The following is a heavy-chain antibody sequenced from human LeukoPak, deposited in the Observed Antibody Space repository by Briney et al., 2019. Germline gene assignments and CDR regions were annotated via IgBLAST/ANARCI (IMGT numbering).Heavy chain of an antibody. D-gene: IGHD2-2*01. CDR3: ARQNFYRYCRSTSCYRPYYYYYMDV. Sequence: SETLSLSCTVYGGSLSGYYCSWFSQPPGKGLEWIGEINHGGSTNYNPSLKSRVTISVDTSKNQFSLKLSSVTAADTTVYYCARQNFYRYCRSTSCYRPYYYYYMDVWGKGTTVTISS. V-gene: IGHV4-34*01. J-gene: IGHJ6*03. CDR2: INHGGST. CDR1: GGSLSGYY.